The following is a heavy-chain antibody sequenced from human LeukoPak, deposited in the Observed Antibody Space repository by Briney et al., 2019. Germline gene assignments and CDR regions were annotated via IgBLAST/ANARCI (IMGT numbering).Heavy chain of an antibody. V-gene: IGHV3-23*01. D-gene: IGHD3-22*01. J-gene: IGHJ4*02. Sequence: GGSLRLSCAVSGITLSNYGMSWVRQARGKGLEWVAGNSGSGGGTTYADSVRGRFTISRDNSKTTLYLQMNSLRAEDTAVYFCAKRGVVIRVILVAFHKEAYYFDSWGQGALVTVSS. CDR1: GITLSNYG. CDR2: NSGSGGGT. CDR3: AKRGVVIRVILVAFHKEAYYFDS.